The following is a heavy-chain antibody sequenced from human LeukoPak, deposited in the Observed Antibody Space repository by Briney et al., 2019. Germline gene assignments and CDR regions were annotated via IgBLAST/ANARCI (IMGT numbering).Heavy chain of an antibody. CDR2: IMHDGSEK. Sequence: GGSLRLSCSGSGFTFSSYWMNWVRQAPGKGLEWVANIMHDGSEKYYVDSVKGRFTISRDNAKNSLYLQMNSLSAEDTAVYYCARGGSYYFPWGQGTLVTVSS. V-gene: IGHV3-7*01. J-gene: IGHJ5*02. CDR3: ARGGSYYFP. D-gene: IGHD3-10*01. CDR1: GFTFSSYW.